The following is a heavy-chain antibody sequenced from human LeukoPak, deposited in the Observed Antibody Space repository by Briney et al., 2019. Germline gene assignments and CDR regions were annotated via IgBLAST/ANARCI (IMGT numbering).Heavy chain of an antibody. Sequence: SETLSLTCTVSGYSISSGYYWGWIRQSPGKGLEWIASIYHSGNTYYNPSLKSRVTISVDTSKNQFSLKLSSVTAADTAVYYCASTLRGYSYGPIDYWGQGTLVTVSS. CDR2: IYHSGNT. J-gene: IGHJ4*02. V-gene: IGHV4-38-2*02. CDR1: GYSISSGYY. D-gene: IGHD5-18*01. CDR3: ASTLRGYSYGPIDY.